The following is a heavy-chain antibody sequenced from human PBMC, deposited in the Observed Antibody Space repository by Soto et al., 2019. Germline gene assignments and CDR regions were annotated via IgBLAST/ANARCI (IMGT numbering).Heavy chain of an antibody. Sequence: GGSLRLSCAASGFTVSSNYMSWVRQAPGKGLEWVSVIYSGGSTYYADSVKGRFTISRDNSKNTLYLQMNSLRAEDTAVYYCATAADYYYGMDVWGQRTTVTGSS. V-gene: IGHV3-53*01. D-gene: IGHD2-15*01. J-gene: IGHJ6*02. CDR2: IYSGGST. CDR1: GFTVSSNY. CDR3: ATAADYYYGMDV.